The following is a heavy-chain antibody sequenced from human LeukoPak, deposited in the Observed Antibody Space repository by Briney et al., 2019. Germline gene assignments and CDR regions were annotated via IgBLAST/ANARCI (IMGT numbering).Heavy chain of an antibody. CDR1: GFTFSRYS. CDR3: AKDGIAAASTER. J-gene: IGHJ4*02. V-gene: IGHV3-21*04. CDR2: ISISSNYI. Sequence: GGSLRLSCAASGFTFSRYSMNWVRQAPGKGLEWVSSISISSNYIYYADSVKGRFTISRDNSKNTLYLQMNSLRAEDTAVYYCAKDGIAAASTERWGQGTLVTVSS. D-gene: IGHD6-13*01.